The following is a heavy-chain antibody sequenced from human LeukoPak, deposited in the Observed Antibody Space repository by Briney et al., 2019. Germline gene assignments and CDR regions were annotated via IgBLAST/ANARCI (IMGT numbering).Heavy chain of an antibody. CDR1: GGSISSYY. Sequence: PSETLSLTCTVSGGSISSYYWSWIRQPAGKGLEWIGRIYTIGSTNYNPSLKSRVTTPVDTSKNQYSLKLSSVTAADTAVDYCARWTGVCGMDVWGQGTTVTVSS. D-gene: IGHD3/OR15-3a*01. CDR3: ARWTGVCGMDV. CDR2: IYTIGST. J-gene: IGHJ6*02. V-gene: IGHV4-4*07.